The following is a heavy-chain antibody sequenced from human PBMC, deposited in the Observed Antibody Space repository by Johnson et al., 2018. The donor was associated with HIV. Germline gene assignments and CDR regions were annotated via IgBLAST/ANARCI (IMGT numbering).Heavy chain of an antibody. J-gene: IGHJ3*02. V-gene: IGHV3-20*04. Sequence: VQLVESGGGLVQPGGSLRLSCGASGFTFDDYGMSWVRQAPGKGLEWVSGINWNGGSTGYADSVKGRFTISRDNAKNSLYLQINSLRAEDTALYCCARGSGSYYSNAFDIWGQGTMVTVSS. CDR1: GFTFDDYG. CDR2: INWNGGST. CDR3: ARGSGSYYSNAFDI. D-gene: IGHD1-26*01.